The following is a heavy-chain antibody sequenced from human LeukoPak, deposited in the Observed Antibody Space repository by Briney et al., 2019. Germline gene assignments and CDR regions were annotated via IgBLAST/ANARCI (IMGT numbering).Heavy chain of an antibody. CDR1: GGSFSGYY. D-gene: IGHD6-13*01. V-gene: IGHV4-34*01. CDR2: INHSGST. J-gene: IGHJ6*03. CDR3: ARGRGSSSWYYYYMDV. Sequence: SSETLSLTCAVYGGSFSGYYWSWIRQPPGKGLEWIGEINHSGSTNYNPSLKSRVTISVDTSKNQFSLKLSSVTAADTAVYYCARGRGSSSWYYYYMDVWGKGTTVTVSS.